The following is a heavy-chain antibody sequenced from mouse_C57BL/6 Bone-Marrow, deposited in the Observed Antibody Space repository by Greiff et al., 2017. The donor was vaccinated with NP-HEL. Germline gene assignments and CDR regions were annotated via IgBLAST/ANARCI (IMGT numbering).Heavy chain of an antibody. CDR1: GYTFTSYW. J-gene: IGHJ4*01. D-gene: IGHD2-4*01. V-gene: IGHV1-69*01. CDR3: ARWGLRRYYYAMDY. CDR2: IDPSDSYT. Sequence: QVQLQQPGAELVMPGASVKLSCKASGYTFTSYWMHWVKQRPGQGLEWIGEIDPSDSYTNYNQKFKGKSTLTVDKSSSTAYMQLSILTSVDSAVDYCARWGLRRYYYAMDYWGQGTSVTVSS.